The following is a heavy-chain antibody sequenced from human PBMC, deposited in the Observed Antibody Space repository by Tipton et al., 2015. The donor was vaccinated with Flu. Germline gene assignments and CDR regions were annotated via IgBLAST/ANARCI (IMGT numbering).Heavy chain of an antibody. CDR2: IHQSGFT. Sequence: TLSLTCVVSGYSISSDYYWGWIRQPPGKGLEWIGNIHQSGFTYYRPSLKSRVTLSVDTSKNQFSLKLSSVTAADTAMYYCARHLRESRVGTSGTVPDSWGQGTLVTVSS. J-gene: IGHJ5*01. V-gene: IGHV4-38-2*01. D-gene: IGHD4-23*01. CDR1: GYSISSDYY. CDR3: ARHLRESRVGTSGTVPDS.